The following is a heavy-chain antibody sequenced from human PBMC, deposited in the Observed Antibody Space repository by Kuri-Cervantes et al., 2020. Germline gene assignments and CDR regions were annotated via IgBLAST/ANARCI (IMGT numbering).Heavy chain of an antibody. D-gene: IGHD5-12*01. CDR3: AKEGSGGDTGYEPDY. CDR2: ISSSGSTI. J-gene: IGHJ4*02. Sequence: GESLKISCAASGFTFSDYYMSWIRQAPGKGLEWVSYISSSGSTIYYADSVKGRFTISRDNAKNSLYLQMNSLRAEDTAVYYCAKEGSGGDTGYEPDYWGQGTLVTVSS. CDR1: GFTFSDYY. V-gene: IGHV3-11*01.